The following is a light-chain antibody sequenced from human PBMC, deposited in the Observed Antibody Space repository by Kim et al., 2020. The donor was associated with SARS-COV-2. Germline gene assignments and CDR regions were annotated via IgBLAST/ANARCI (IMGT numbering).Light chain of an antibody. J-gene: IGLJ2*01. CDR2: GRN. CDR1: TLRSHY. CDR3: NSRDRSTNQLV. V-gene: IGLV3-19*01. Sequence: LGQTVRCTCQGDTLRSHYATWYQQKPGQAPVVVIYGRNDRLSGIPDRFSGSSTGDTASLTINGAQAEDEADYYCNSRDRSTNQLVFGGGTKLTVL.